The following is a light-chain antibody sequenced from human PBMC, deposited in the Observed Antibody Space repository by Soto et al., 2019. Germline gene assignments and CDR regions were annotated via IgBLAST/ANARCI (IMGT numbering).Light chain of an antibody. CDR2: LGS. CDR3: MQALQTPFT. Sequence: DIVMTQSPLSLPVTPGEPASISCRSSQSLLHSNGYNYLDWYLQKPGQSPQLLIYLGSNRASGVPDRVSGSGSGTDFTLKISRVEAEDVGVYYCMQALQTPFTFGEGTKVEIK. CDR1: QSLLHSNGYNY. V-gene: IGKV2-28*01. J-gene: IGKJ4*01.